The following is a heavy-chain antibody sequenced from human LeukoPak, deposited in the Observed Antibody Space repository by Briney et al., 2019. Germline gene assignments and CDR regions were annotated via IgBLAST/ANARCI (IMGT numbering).Heavy chain of an antibody. CDR1: GGSISSYY. CDR2: IYTSGST. CDR3: ARISNWFDP. V-gene: IGHV4-4*09. J-gene: IGHJ5*02. Sequence: SETLSLTCTVSGGSISSYYWSWIRQPPGKGLEWIGYIYTSGSTNYNPSLKSRVTISVDTFKNQISLKLSSVTAADTAVYYCARISNWFDPWGQGTLVTVSS.